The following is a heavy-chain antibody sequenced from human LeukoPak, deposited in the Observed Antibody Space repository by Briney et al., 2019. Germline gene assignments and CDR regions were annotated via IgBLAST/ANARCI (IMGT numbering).Heavy chain of an antibody. D-gene: IGHD6-19*01. J-gene: IGHJ4*02. CDR2: ISAYNGNT. V-gene: IGHV1-18*01. Sequence: GASVKVSCKASGYTFTSYGISWVRQAPGQGLEWMGWISAYNGNTNYAQKLQGRVTMTTDTSTSTAYMELRSLRSDDTAVYYCARDVSGTQTTIEVAGQFDYWGQGTLVTVSS. CDR1: GYTFTSYG. CDR3: ARDVSGTQTTIEVAGQFDY.